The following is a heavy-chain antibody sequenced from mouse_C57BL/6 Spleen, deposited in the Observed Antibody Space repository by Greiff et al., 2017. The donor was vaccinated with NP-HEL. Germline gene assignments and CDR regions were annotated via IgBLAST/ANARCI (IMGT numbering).Heavy chain of an antibody. V-gene: IGHV1-50*01. D-gene: IGHD3-2*02. J-gene: IGHJ3*01. Sequence: QVQLQQPGAELVKPGASVKLSCKASGYTFTSYWMQWVKQRPGQGLEWIGEIDPSDSYTNYNQKFKGKATLTVATSSSTAYMQLSSLTSEDSSVYYCASRDSSGSAYWGQGTLVTVSA. CDR2: IDPSDSYT. CDR1: GYTFTSYW. CDR3: ASRDSSGSAY.